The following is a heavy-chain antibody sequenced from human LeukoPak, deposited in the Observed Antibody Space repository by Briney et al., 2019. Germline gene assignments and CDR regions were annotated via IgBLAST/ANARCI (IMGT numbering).Heavy chain of an antibody. CDR3: ARFLEWLSIDY. D-gene: IGHD3-3*01. J-gene: IGHJ4*02. CDR1: GYTFTTYY. V-gene: IGHV1-2*02. Sequence: ASVKVSCKASGYTFTTYYIHWVRQTPGQGLEWMGWINPNSGGTNYAQKFQGRVTMTRDTSISTAYMELSRLRSDDTAVYYCARFLEWLSIDYWGQGTLVTVSS. CDR2: INPNSGGT.